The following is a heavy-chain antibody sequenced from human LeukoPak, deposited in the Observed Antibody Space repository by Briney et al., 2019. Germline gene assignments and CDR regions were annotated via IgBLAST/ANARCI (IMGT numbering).Heavy chain of an antibody. CDR1: GGSISSYY. V-gene: IGHV4-59*12. D-gene: IGHD2-15*01. Sequence: SETLSLTCTVSGGSISSYYWSWIRQPPGKGLEWIGYIYHSGSTYYNPSLKSRVTISVDGSKNQFSLKLSSVTAADTAVYYCARGRGSHGMDVWAQGTTVTVSS. CDR3: ARGRGSHGMDV. CDR2: IYHSGST. J-gene: IGHJ6*02.